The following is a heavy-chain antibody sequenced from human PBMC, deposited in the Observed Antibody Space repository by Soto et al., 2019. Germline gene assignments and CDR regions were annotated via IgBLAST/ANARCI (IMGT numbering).Heavy chain of an antibody. CDR1: GGTFSSYA. CDR3: ARDPGYCSGGSCYEADY. D-gene: IGHD2-15*01. V-gene: IGHV1-69*13. CDR2: IIPIFGTA. Sequence: SVKVSCKASGGTFSSYAISWVRQAPGQGLEWMGGIIPIFGTANYAQKFQGRVTITADESTSTAYMELSSLRSEDTAVYYCARDPGYCSGGSCYEADYWGQGTLVTAPQ. J-gene: IGHJ4*02.